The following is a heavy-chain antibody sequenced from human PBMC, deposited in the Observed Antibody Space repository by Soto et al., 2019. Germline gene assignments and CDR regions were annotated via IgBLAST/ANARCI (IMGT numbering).Heavy chain of an antibody. J-gene: IGHJ3*01. D-gene: IGHD2-21*01. CDR2: IFYSGNG. V-gene: IGHV4-31*02. CDR1: GGSISRGGFY. Sequence: SSETLSLTCIVSGGSISRGGFYWSWIRHLPGKGLEWIGYIFYSGNGYYNPSLKSRATISVDTSKNQFSLNLTSVTAADTAVYYCARDQIALNSFDVWGQGTKVTVS. CDR3: ARDQIALNSFDV.